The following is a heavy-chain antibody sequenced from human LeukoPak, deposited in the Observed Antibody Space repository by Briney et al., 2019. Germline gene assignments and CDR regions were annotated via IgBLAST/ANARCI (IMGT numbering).Heavy chain of an antibody. CDR2: ISSSSSTI. V-gene: IGHV3-48*04. CDR1: GFTFSSYS. CDR3: ARGRTPDKYSYGYGGGEALDY. J-gene: IGHJ4*02. Sequence: PGGSLRLSCAASGFTFSSYSMNWVRQAPGKGLEWVSYISSSSSTIYYADSVKGRFTISRDNAKNSLYLQMNSLRAEDTAVYYCARGRTPDKYSYGYGGGEALDYWGQGTLVTVSS. D-gene: IGHD5-18*01.